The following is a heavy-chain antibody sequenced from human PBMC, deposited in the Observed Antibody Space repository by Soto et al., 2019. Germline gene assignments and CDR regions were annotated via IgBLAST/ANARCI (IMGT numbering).Heavy chain of an antibody. CDR2: TYHRGST. Sequence: SETLSLTCSVSGVSISSYFWTWIRQPPGRGLEWIGYTYHRGSTNYSPSLKSRVAIALDTSENQFSLKVSSVTAADTAVYYCVRTARQGAVAPHWFDRWGQGTQVTVSS. V-gene: IGHV4-59*01. J-gene: IGHJ5*02. D-gene: IGHD2-21*02. CDR1: GVSISSYF. CDR3: VRTARQGAVAPHWFDR.